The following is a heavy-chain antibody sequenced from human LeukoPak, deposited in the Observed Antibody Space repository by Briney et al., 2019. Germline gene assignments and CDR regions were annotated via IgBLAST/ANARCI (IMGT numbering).Heavy chain of an antibody. D-gene: IGHD3-10*01. CDR2: ISAYNGNT. J-gene: IGHJ4*02. Sequence: ASVKVSCKASGYTFTSYGIRWVRQAPGQGLEWMGWISAYNGNTNYAQKFQGRVTMTRNTSISTAYMELSSLRSEDTAVYYCARGSRNGSGSYYFDYWGQGTPVTVSS. CDR3: ARGSRNGSGSYYFDY. CDR1: GYTFTSYG. V-gene: IGHV1-18*01.